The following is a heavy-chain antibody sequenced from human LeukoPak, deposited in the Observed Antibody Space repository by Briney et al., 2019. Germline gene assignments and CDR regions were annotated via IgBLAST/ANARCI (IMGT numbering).Heavy chain of an antibody. V-gene: IGHV4-34*01. CDR2: INHSGST. D-gene: IGHD3-9*01. Sequence: SETLSLTCAVYGGSFSSYYWSWIRQPPGKGLEWIGEINHSGSTNYNPSLKSRVTISVDTSKNQFSLKLSSVTAADTAVYYCARGGYYDILTGYYLFDYWGQGTLVTVSS. J-gene: IGHJ4*02. CDR3: ARGGYYDILTGYYLFDY. CDR1: GGSFSSYY.